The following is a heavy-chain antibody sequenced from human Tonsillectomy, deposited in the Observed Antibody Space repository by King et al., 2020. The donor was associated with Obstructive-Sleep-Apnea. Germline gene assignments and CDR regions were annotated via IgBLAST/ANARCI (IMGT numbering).Heavy chain of an antibody. J-gene: IGHJ4*02. CDR2: IIPLFGTA. V-gene: IGHV1-69*01. CDR1: GGTFSSYA. CDR3: ARGFGSGSYSLYYFDY. Sequence: VQLVESGAEVKKPGSSVKVSCKASGGTFSSYAISWVRQAPGQGLEWMGGIIPLFGTAKYAQKYQGRVTITADESTSTAYMELSSLRSEDTAVYYCARGFGSGSYSLYYFDYWGQGTLVTVSS. D-gene: IGHD3-10*01.